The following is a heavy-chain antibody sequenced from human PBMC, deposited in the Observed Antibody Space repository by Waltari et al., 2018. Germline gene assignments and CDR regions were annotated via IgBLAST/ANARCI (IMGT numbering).Heavy chain of an antibody. Sequence: QVQLVQSGAEVKKPGSSVKVSCKASGGTFSSYAIRWVRQGPGQGLEWMGRIIPIFCTANYAQKFQGRVTITADKSTSTAYMELSSLRSEDTAVYYCARIPTGEYPAAGTSGPGGYWGQGTLVTVSS. V-gene: IGHV1-69*08. D-gene: IGHD6-13*01. CDR1: GGTFSSYA. CDR3: ARIPTGEYPAAGTSGPGGY. J-gene: IGHJ4*02. CDR2: IIPIFCTA.